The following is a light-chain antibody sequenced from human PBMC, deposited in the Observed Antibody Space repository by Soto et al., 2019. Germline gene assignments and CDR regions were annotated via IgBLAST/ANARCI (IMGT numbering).Light chain of an antibody. Sequence: DIQMTQSPSTLSASVGDRVTITCRASQSINTWLAWYQQKPGKAPKLLIYKASSLGSGVPSRFSGSGSGTACTLTLSSRQPDDFAIYYCQQYNSHSSYTFGQGTKLEIK. CDR3: QQYNSHSSYT. CDR1: QSINTW. CDR2: KAS. V-gene: IGKV1-5*03. J-gene: IGKJ2*01.